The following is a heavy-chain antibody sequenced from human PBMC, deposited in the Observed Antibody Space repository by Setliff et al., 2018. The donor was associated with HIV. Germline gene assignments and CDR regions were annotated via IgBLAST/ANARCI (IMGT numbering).Heavy chain of an antibody. D-gene: IGHD6-6*01. CDR3: ARGSSVYSSSDPLLNWFDP. CDR1: GYTFTSYA. Sequence: ASVKVSCKASGYTFTSYAMHWVRQAPGQRLEWMGWINAGNGNTKYSQKFQGRVTITRDTSASTAYMELSSLRSEDTAVYYCARGSSVYSSSDPLLNWFDPWGQGTLVTVSS. V-gene: IGHV1-3*01. J-gene: IGHJ5*02. CDR2: INAGNGNT.